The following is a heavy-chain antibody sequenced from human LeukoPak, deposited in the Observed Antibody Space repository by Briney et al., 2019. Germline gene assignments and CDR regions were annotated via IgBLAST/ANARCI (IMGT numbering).Heavy chain of an antibody. J-gene: IGHJ4*02. Sequence: PGGSLRLSCTASGFTFGDYAMSWVRQAPGKGLEWVGFIRSKAYGGTTEYAASVKGRFTISRDDSKSIAYLQMNSLKTEDTAVYYCTRSSIDYFDYWGQGTLVTVSS. CDR2: IRSKAYGGTT. CDR1: GFTFGDYA. CDR3: TRSSIDYFDY. D-gene: IGHD6-6*01. V-gene: IGHV3-49*04.